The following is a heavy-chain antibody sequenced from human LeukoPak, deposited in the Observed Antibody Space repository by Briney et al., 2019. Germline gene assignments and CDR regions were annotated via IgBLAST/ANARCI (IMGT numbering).Heavy chain of an antibody. CDR3: ATDPGEIVPAAKGPRGDYCYGMDV. Sequence: SVKVSCKASGGTFSSYAISWVRQAPGQGLEWMGRIIPILGIANYAQKFQGRVTMTEDTSTDTAYMELNSLRSDDTAVYYCATDPGEIVPAAKGPRGDYCYGMDVWGQGTTVTVSS. CDR1: GGTFSSYA. J-gene: IGHJ6*02. D-gene: IGHD2-2*01. CDR2: IIPILGIA. V-gene: IGHV1-69*04.